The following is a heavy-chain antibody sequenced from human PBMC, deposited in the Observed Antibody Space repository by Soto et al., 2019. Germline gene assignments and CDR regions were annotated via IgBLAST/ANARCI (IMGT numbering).Heavy chain of an antibody. CDR2: TYYRSKWYN. Sequence: QVQLQQSGPGLVKPSQTLSLICAISGDSVSSDSATWNWIRQSPSRGLEWLGRTYYRSKWYNDYAVSVKSRIAITPDTPKNQLSLQLNSVTPEDTAVYFCARDSSGWHWYFDLWGRGTLVTVSS. D-gene: IGHD6-19*01. CDR1: GDSVSSDSAT. J-gene: IGHJ2*01. CDR3: ARDSSGWHWYFDL. V-gene: IGHV6-1*01.